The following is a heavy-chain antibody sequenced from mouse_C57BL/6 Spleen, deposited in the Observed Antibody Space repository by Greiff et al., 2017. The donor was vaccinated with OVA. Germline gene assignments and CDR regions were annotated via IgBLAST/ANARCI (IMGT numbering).Heavy chain of an antibody. CDR3: ARGGYYGSSSYWYFDV. J-gene: IGHJ1*03. V-gene: IGHV1-59*01. CDR1: GYTFTSYW. D-gene: IGHD1-1*01. Sequence: QVQLQQPGAELVRPGTSVKLSCKASGYTFTSYWMHWVKQRPGQGLEWIGVIDPSDSYTTYNQKFKSKATCTVDTSSSTAYMQLSSLTSEDSAVYYCARGGYYGSSSYWYFDVWGTGTTVTVSS. CDR2: IDPSDSYT.